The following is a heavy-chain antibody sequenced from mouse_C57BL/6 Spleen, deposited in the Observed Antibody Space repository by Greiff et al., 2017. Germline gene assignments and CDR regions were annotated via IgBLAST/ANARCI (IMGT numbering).Heavy chain of an antibody. CDR2: INPSNGGT. D-gene: IGHD2-4*01. J-gene: IGHJ2*01. CDR3: ARYDYDLYYFDY. V-gene: IGHV1-53*01. CDR1: GYTFTSYW. Sequence: VQLQQPGTELVKPGASVKLSCKASGYTFTSYWMHWVKQRPGQGLEWIGNINPSNGGTNYNEKFKSKATLTLAKSSSTAYMQLSSLTSEDSAVYYCARYDYDLYYFDYWGQGTTLTVSS.